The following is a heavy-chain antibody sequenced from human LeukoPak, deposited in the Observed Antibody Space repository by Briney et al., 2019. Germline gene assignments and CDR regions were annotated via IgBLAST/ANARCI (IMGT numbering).Heavy chain of an antibody. CDR3: ARSSDYFTYFGL. D-gene: IGHD2/OR15-2a*01. CDR1: GFAFSDYY. CDR2: MSSTGNTI. V-gene: IGHV3-11*04. Sequence: GGSLRLSCAASGFAFSDYYMTWIRQAPGKGPEWVSYMSSTGNTIYYADSVKGRFTVSRDNAKNSLFLQMDSLRAEDTAVYYCARSSDYFTYFGLWGRGSLVTVSS. J-gene: IGHJ2*01.